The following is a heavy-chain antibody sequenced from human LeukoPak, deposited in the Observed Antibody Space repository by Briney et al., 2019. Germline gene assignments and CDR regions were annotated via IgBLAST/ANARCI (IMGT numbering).Heavy chain of an antibody. CDR1: GYSISSGYY. D-gene: IGHD5-24*01. CDR2: IYHSGST. Sequence: SETLSLTCAVSGYSISSGYYWGWIRQPPGQGLEWIGSIYHSGSTYYNPSLKSRVTISVDTSKNQFSLKLSSVTAADTAVYYCARSPERWLQLLIDYWGQGTLVTVS. J-gene: IGHJ4*02. CDR3: ARSPERWLQLLIDY. V-gene: IGHV4-38-2*01.